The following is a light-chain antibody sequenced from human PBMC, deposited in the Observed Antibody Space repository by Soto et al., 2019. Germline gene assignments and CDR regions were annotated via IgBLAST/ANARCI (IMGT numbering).Light chain of an antibody. CDR3: QQHGTSPRT. V-gene: IGKV3-11*01. CDR2: DAS. J-gene: IGKJ1*01. Sequence: EIVMTQSPATLSLSPGERATLSCRASQSVGKYLVWYQQKPGQAPRLLIYDASNRATGIPARFSGSGSGTDFTLTISSLEPEDFAVYYCQQHGTSPRTFGHGTKVDIK. CDR1: QSVGKY.